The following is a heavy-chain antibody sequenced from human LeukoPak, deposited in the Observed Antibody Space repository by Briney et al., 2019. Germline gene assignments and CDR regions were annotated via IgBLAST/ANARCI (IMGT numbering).Heavy chain of an antibody. Sequence: PGGSLRLSCATSGFTFSSYWMHWVRQTPEKGLVWVSRISSDESDTRYADSVEGRFTTSRDNAKNTLYLQMNSLRAEDTAVYYCSAGAPFEYWGQGTLVTVSS. D-gene: IGHD7-27*01. V-gene: IGHV3-74*01. CDR2: ISSDESDT. J-gene: IGHJ4*02. CDR3: SAGAPFEY. CDR1: GFTFSSYW.